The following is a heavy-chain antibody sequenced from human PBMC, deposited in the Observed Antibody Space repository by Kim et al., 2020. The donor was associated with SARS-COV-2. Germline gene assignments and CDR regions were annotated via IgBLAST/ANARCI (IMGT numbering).Heavy chain of an antibody. V-gene: IGHV4-31*02. J-gene: IGHJ4*02. Sequence: STYSNPSLMRRVTISVDTSKNQFSLKLSSVTAADTAVYYWAGGYNYGGLFWGQGTLVTVSS. D-gene: IGHD5-12*01. CDR3: AGGYNYGGLF. CDR2: ST.